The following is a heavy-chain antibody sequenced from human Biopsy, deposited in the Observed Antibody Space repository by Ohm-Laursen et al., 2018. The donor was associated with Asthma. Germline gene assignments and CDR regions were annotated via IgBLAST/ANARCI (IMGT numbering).Heavy chain of an antibody. CDR1: GYTLNSAG. Sequence: ASVKVSCKTSGYTLNSAGITWVRQAPGQGLEWMGWISVYNGNTRVAQKLQDRVTMITDTSTSTAYMELRSLRSDDTAVYFCARAVDYSHYYGIDVWGQGTTVTVSS. CDR3: ARAVDYSHYYGIDV. D-gene: IGHD3-10*01. CDR2: ISVYNGNT. J-gene: IGHJ6*02. V-gene: IGHV1-18*01.